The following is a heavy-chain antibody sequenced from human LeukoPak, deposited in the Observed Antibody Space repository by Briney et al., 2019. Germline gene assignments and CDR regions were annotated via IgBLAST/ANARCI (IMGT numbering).Heavy chain of an antibody. Sequence: PSETLSLTCTVSGGSISSYYWSWIRQPPGKGLEWIGYIYYSGSTNYNPSLKSRVTISVDTSKNQFSLKLSSVTAAGTAVYYCARHIESSGWSPYYYGMDVWGQGTTVTVSS. V-gene: IGHV4-59*08. CDR2: IYYSGST. J-gene: IGHJ6*02. CDR3: ARHIESSGWSPYYYGMDV. CDR1: GGSISSYY. D-gene: IGHD6-19*01.